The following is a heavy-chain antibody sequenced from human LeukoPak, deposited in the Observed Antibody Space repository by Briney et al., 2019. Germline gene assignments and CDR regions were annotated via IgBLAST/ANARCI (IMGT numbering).Heavy chain of an antibody. V-gene: IGHV4-61*02. D-gene: IGHD6-19*01. CDR1: GGSISSGSYY. Sequence: SETLSLTCTVSGGSISSGSYYWSWIRQPAGKGLEWIGRIYTSGSTNYNPSLKSRVTISVDTSKNQFSLKLSSVTAADTAVYYCARDRIASNPGGIAVAGSSEPYYYYYMDVWGKGTTVTISS. CDR3: ARDRIASNPGGIAVAGSSEPYYYYYMDV. J-gene: IGHJ6*03. CDR2: IYTSGST.